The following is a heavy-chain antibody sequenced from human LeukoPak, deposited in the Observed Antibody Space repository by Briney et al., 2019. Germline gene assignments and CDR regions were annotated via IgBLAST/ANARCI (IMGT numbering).Heavy chain of an antibody. CDR3: AKDGDVLGFLEWFNFDY. CDR2: TSHDETNK. Sequence: GGSLRLSCAASGFIFTTYGMHWVRQAPGKGLEWLAVTSHDETNKFYAGSVKGRFTISRDNSKNTLYLQMNSLRAEDTAVYYCAKDGDVLGFLEWFNFDYWGQGTLVAVSS. D-gene: IGHD3-3*02. V-gene: IGHV3-30*18. CDR1: GFIFTTYG. J-gene: IGHJ4*02.